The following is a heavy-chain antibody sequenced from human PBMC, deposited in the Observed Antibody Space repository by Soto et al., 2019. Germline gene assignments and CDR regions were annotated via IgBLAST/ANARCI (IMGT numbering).Heavy chain of an antibody. D-gene: IGHD3-22*01. CDR2: IYSGGST. CDR3: ATSKTYYYDSSGYYHLYDAFDI. V-gene: IGHV3-66*01. Sequence: PGGSLRLSCVVSGFTVSSNYMSWVRQAPGKGLEWVSVIYSGGSTYYADSVKGRFTVSRDEAKNSLYLQMNSLRVEDTAVYYCATSKTYYYDSSGYYHLYDAFDIWGQGTMVTVSS. J-gene: IGHJ3*02. CDR1: GFTVSSNY.